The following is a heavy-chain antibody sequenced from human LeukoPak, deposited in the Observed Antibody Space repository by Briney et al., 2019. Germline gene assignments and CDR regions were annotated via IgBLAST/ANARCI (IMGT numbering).Heavy chain of an antibody. D-gene: IGHD6-6*01. J-gene: IGHJ4*02. CDR2: IYTSGST. CDR3: ARAMSIAARLQTIFDY. Sequence: SETLSLTCSVSGGSISSGSYYWSWIRQPAGKGLEWIGRIYTSGSTNYNPSLKSRVTISVDTSKNQFSLKLTSVTAADTAVYYCARAMSIAARLQTIFDYWGQGTLVTVSS. V-gene: IGHV4-61*02. CDR1: GGSISSGSYY.